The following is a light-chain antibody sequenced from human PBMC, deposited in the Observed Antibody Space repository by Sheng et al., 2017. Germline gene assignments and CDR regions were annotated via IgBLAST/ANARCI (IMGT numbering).Light chain of an antibody. CDR2: KAS. Sequence: DIQMTQSPSTLSASVGDRVTITCRASQSISSWLAWYQQKPGKAPKLLIYKASSLESGVPSRFSGTGSGTDFSFTISSLQPEDFATYHCQQSDNFPLTFGGGTKVEIK. J-gene: IGKJ4*01. CDR1: QSISSW. V-gene: IGKV1-5*03. CDR3: QQSDNFPLT.